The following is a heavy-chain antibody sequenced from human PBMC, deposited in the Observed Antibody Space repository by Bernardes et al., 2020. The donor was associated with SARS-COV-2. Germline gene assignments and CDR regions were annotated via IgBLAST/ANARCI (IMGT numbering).Heavy chain of an antibody. CDR3: AKISGSGSYSTNDY. Sequence: GGSLRLSCAASGFTFDDYAMHWVRQAPGKGLEWVSGISWNSGSIGYADSVKGRFTISRDNAKNSLYLQMNSLRAEDTALYYCAKISGSGSYSTNDYWGQGTLVTVSS. CDR2: ISWNSGSI. V-gene: IGHV3-9*01. CDR1: GFTFDDYA. J-gene: IGHJ4*02. D-gene: IGHD3-10*01.